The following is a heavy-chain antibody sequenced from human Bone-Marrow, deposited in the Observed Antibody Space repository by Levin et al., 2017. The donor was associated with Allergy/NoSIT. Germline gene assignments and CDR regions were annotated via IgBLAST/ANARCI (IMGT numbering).Heavy chain of an antibody. CDR3: AADLNYDFWSGSSAV. D-gene: IGHD3-3*01. Sequence: PGESLKISCKASGFTFSASAVQWVRQPRGQRLEWIGRIVIGSGKTNYAQNLRERVTITTDTSTSTAYMEVSSLTSEDTAVYYCAADLNYDFWSGSSAVWGQGTLVTVSS. J-gene: IGHJ4*02. CDR1: GFTFSASA. CDR2: IVIGSGKT. V-gene: IGHV1-58*01.